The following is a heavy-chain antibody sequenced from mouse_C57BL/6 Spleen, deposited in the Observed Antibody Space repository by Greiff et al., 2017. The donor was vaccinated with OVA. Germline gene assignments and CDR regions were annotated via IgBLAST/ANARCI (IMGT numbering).Heavy chain of an antibody. Sequence: VQLQQSGAELARPGASVKLSCKASGYTFTSYGISWVKQRTGQGLEWIGEIYPRSGNTYYNEKFKGKATLTADKSSSTAYMELRSLTSEDSAVYFCARDYDYGWYFDVWGTGTTVTVSS. CDR2: IYPRSGNT. V-gene: IGHV1-81*01. CDR1: GYTFTSYG. D-gene: IGHD2-4*01. CDR3: ARDYDYGWYFDV. J-gene: IGHJ1*03.